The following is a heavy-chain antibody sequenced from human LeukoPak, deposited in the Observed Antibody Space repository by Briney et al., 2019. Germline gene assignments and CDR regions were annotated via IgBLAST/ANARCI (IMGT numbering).Heavy chain of an antibody. CDR1: GVTFSNYW. CDR3: AKGAYDYIEIGYFDS. Sequence: GGSLRLSCVASGVTFSNYWMHWVRQAPGKGLEWVSVLIGSSGSTDYADSVKGRFTISRDNSKNTVFLQMNSLRAEDTAIYYCAKGAYDYIEIGYFDSWGQGTLVTVSS. V-gene: IGHV3-23*01. D-gene: IGHD5-12*01. J-gene: IGHJ4*02. CDR2: LIGSSGST.